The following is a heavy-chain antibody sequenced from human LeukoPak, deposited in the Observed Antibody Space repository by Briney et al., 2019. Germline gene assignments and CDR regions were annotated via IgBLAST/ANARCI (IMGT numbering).Heavy chain of an antibody. CDR1: GYSFTTYW. Sequence: GEPLKISCKGSGYSFTTYWIGWVRQMPGKGLEWMGIIYPADSDTRYSPSFQGQVTLSADKSISTAYLQWSSLKASDTAIYYCARLLTSGSNIRDWFDPWGQGTLVTVSS. CDR2: IYPADSDT. V-gene: IGHV5-51*01. D-gene: IGHD3-16*01. J-gene: IGHJ5*02. CDR3: ARLLTSGSNIRDWFDP.